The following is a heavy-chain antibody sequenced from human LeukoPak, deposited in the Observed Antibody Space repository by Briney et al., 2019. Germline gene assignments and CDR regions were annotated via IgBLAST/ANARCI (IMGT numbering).Heavy chain of an antibody. CDR2: ISGSGGSI. CDR1: GFTFSSYA. D-gene: IGHD3-22*01. Sequence: GGSLRLSCAASGFTFSSYAMSWVRQAPGKGLEWVSAISGSGGSIYYADSVKGRFTISRDNSKNTLYLQMNSLRAEDTAVYYCAKSHDSSGYYPNYYYYYGMDVWGQGTTVTVSS. J-gene: IGHJ6*02. V-gene: IGHV3-23*01. CDR3: AKSHDSSGYYPNYYYYYGMDV.